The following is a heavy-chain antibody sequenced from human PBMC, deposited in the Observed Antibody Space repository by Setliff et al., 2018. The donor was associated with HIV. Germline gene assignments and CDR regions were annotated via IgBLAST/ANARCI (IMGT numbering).Heavy chain of an antibody. D-gene: IGHD5-12*01. J-gene: IGHJ4*02. V-gene: IGHV4-38-2*01. Sequence: NPSETLSLTCAVSGYSISSGYYWDWIRQPPGKGLEWIGSIFHSASTNYNPSLKSRVTISIDTSKNQFALKLTSVTAADTAVYYCARRGAYGYDYFDYWGPGMLVTVSS. CDR1: GYSISSGYY. CDR3: ARRGAYGYDYFDY. CDR2: IFHSAST.